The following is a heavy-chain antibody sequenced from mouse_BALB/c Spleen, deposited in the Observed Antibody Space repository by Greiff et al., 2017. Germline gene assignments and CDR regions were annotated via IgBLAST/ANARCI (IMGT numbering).Heavy chain of an antibody. J-gene: IGHJ3*01. CDR2: INPGSGGT. V-gene: IGHV1-54*01. CDR3: ARERGAY. CDR1: GYAFTNYL. Sequence: LQESGAELVRPGTSVKVSCKASGYAFTNYLIEWVKQRPGQGLEWIGVINPGSGGTNYNEKFKGKATLTADKSSSTAYMQLSSLTSDDSAVYFCARERGAYWGQGTLVTVSA.